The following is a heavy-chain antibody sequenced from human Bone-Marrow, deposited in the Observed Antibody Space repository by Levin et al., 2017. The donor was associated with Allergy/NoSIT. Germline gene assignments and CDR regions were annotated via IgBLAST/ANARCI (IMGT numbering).Heavy chain of an antibody. Sequence: PGGSLRLSCVASGFTFNDYTMHWVRQAPGKGLEWVSLISWNSRNRYYADSVKGRFTVSRDNSEHSLFLQMHGLRTEDTALYYCAKEHGDNWSGFDYWGHGTLVTVSS. CDR1: GFTFNDYT. V-gene: IGHV3-43*01. D-gene: IGHD1-1*01. CDR3: AKEHGDNWSGFDY. J-gene: IGHJ4*01. CDR2: ISWNSRNR.